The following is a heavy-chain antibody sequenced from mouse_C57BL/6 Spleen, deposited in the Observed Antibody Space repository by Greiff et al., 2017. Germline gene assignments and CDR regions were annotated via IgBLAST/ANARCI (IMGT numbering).Heavy chain of an antibody. D-gene: IGHD1-1*01. V-gene: IGHV1-26*01. CDR2: INPNNGGT. J-gene: IGHJ4*01. CDR1: GYTFTDYY. CDR3: ARRLRAGAMDY. Sequence: EVQLQQSGPELVKPGASVKISCKASGYTFTDYYMNWVKQSHGKSLEWIGDINPNNGGTSYNQKFKGKATLTVDKSSSTAYMGLRSLTSEDSAVYYCARRLRAGAMDYWGQGTSVTVSS.